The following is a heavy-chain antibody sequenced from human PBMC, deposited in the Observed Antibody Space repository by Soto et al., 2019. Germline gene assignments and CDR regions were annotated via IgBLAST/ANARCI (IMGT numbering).Heavy chain of an antibody. CDR3: AKADCSSTSCPTYYYYYMDV. V-gene: IGHV3-23*01. J-gene: IGHJ6*03. CDR1: GFTFSSYA. CDR2: ISGSGGST. Sequence: GGSLRLSCAASGFTFSSYAMSWVRQAPGKGLEWVSAISGSGGSTYYADSVKGRFTISRDNSKNTLYLQINSLRAEDTAVYYCAKADCSSTSCPTYYYYYMDVWGKGTTVTVSS. D-gene: IGHD2-2*01.